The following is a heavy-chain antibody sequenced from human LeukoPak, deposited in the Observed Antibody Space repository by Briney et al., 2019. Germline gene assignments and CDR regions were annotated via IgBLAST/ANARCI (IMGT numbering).Heavy chain of an antibody. J-gene: IGHJ4*02. V-gene: IGHV1-69*05. Sequence: SVKVSCKASGYTFTSYYMSWVRQAPGQGLEWMGGIIPIFGTANYAQKFQGRVTITTDESTSTAYMELSSLRSEDTAVYYCARCLWSGYRYYFDYWGQGTLVTVSS. CDR2: IIPIFGTA. CDR1: GYTFTSYY. D-gene: IGHD3-3*01. CDR3: ARCLWSGYRYYFDY.